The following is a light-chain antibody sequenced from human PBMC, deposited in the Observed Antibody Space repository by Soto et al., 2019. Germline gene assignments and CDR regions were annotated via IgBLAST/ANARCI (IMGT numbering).Light chain of an antibody. J-gene: IGKJ1*01. Sequence: DIQMTQSPSTLSGSVGDRVTITCRASQTISSCLAWYQQKPGKAPKLLIYKASTLKSGVPSRFGGSGSGTEITLTISSLQPDDFATYYCQHDNSYSEAFGQGTKVDIK. CDR1: QTISSC. V-gene: IGKV1-5*03. CDR3: QHDNSYSEA. CDR2: KAS.